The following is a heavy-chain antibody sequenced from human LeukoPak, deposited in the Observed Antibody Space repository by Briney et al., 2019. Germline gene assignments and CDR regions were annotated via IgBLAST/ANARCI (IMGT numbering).Heavy chain of an antibody. Sequence: GGSLRLSCAASGFTFSSYGMHWVRQAPGKGLEWVAFIRYDGSNKYYADSVKGRFTISRDDSKSTLYLQMNSLRAEDTAVYYCAKEAAAGHYFYYYMDVWGKGTTVTISS. CDR2: IRYDGSNK. CDR3: AKEAAAGHYFYYYMDV. V-gene: IGHV3-30*02. CDR1: GFTFSSYG. J-gene: IGHJ6*03. D-gene: IGHD6-13*01.